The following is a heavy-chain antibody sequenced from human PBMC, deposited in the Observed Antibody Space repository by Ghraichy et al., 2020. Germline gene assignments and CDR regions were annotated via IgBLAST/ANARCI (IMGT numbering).Heavy chain of an antibody. CDR2: ISAYNGNT. V-gene: IGHV1-18*01. CDR3: ARDSFRYSRYEYFQH. D-gene: IGHD3-9*01. J-gene: IGHJ1*01. CDR1: GYTFTSYG. Sequence: ASVKVSCKASGYTFTSYGISWVRQAPGQGLEWMGWISAYNGNTNYAQKLQGRVTMTTDTSTSTAYMELRSLRSDDTAVYYCARDSFRYSRYEYFQHWGQGTLVTVSS.